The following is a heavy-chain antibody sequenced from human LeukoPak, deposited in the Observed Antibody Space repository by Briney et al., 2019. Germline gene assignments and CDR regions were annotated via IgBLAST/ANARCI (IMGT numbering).Heavy chain of an antibody. J-gene: IGHJ4*02. D-gene: IGHD6-13*01. Sequence: SETLSLTCAVYGGSFSGYYWSWLRQPPGKGLEWIGEINHSGGTNYNPSLKSRVTISVDTSKNQFSLKLSSVTAADTAVYYCARARTWYSSSWYLNYWGQGTLVTVSS. CDR1: GGSFSGYY. CDR3: ARARTWYSSSWYLNY. CDR2: INHSGGT. V-gene: IGHV4-34*01.